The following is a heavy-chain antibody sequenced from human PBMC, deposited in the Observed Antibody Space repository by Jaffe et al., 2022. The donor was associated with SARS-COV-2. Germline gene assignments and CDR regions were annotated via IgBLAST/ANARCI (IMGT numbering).Heavy chain of an antibody. CDR1: GGSISSGSYY. J-gene: IGHJ5*02. D-gene: IGHD2-15*01. Sequence: QVQLQESGPGLVKPSQTLSLTCTVSGGSISSGSYYWSWIRQPAGKGLEWIGRIYTSGSTNYNPSLKSRVTISVDTSKNQFSLKLSSVTAADTAVYYCARAGGVAWFDPWGQGTLVTVSS. CDR2: IYTSGST. CDR3: ARAGGVAWFDP. V-gene: IGHV4-61*02.